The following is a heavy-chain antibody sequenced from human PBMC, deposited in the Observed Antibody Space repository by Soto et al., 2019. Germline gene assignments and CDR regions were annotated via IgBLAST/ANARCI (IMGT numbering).Heavy chain of an antibody. CDR3: ARDGPRGSGSYYKRGGGYYYYGMDV. CDR2: IGTAGDT. J-gene: IGHJ6*02. D-gene: IGHD3-10*01. Sequence: QPGGSLRLSCAASGFTFSSYGMHWVRQATGKGLEWVSAIGTAGDTYYPGSVKGRFTISRENAKNSLYLQMNSLRAGDTAVYYCARDGPRGSGSYYKRGGGYYYYGMDVWGQGTTVTVSS. V-gene: IGHV3-13*01. CDR1: GFTFSSYG.